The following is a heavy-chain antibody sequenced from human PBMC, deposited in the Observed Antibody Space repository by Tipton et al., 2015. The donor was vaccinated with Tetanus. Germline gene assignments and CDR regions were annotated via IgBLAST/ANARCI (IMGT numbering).Heavy chain of an antibody. J-gene: IGHJ4*02. Sequence: GLVKPSETLSLTCAVYGGSFSGYYWSWIRQPPGKGLEWIGEINHSGSTNYNPSLKSRVTISVDTSKNQFSLKLSSVTAADTAVYYCARGLAPLYSYGLYWGQGTLVTVSS. D-gene: IGHD5-18*01. V-gene: IGHV4-34*01. CDR1: GGSFSGYY. CDR3: ARGLAPLYSYGLY. CDR2: INHSGST.